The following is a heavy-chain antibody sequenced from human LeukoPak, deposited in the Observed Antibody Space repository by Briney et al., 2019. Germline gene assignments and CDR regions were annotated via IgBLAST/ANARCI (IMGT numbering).Heavy chain of an antibody. CDR1: GGSMSNYY. D-gene: IGHD6-13*01. CDR2: TYNSGRT. V-gene: IGHV4-4*09. CDR3: ARRRRIGAAGGDGMDV. J-gene: IGHJ6*02. Sequence: SETLSLTCTVSGGSMSNYYWTWIRQPPGQGLEWIGYTYNSGRTNYNPSLKSRVTISADTSKNQFSLKLDSVTAADTANYFCARRRRIGAAGGDGMDVWGQGTTVTVSS.